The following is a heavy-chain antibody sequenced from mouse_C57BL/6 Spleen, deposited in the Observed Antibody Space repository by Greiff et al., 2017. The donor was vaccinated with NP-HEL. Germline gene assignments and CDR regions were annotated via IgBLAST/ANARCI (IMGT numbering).Heavy chain of an antibody. CDR1: GYTFTSYD. CDR3: ARSPYDGYFSMDY. CDR2: IYPRDGST. J-gene: IGHJ4*01. Sequence: QVQLQQSGPELVKPGASVKLSCKASGYTFTSYDINWVKPRPGQGPEWIGWIYPRDGSTKYKEKFKGKATLTVDTSSSTAYMELHSLTSEDSAVYFCARSPYDGYFSMDYWGQGTSVTVSS. D-gene: IGHD2-3*01. V-gene: IGHV1-85*01.